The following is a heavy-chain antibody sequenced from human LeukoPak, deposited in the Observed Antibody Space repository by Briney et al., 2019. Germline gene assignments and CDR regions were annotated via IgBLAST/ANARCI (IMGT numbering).Heavy chain of an antibody. D-gene: IGHD3-3*02. CDR2: TYYRSEWYS. Sequence: SQTLSLTCVIYGDSVSSNSASWIWIRQSPSRGLEWLGRTYYRSEWYSDYAVSVRSRITINSDTSNNQFSLHLNSVTPEDTAVYYCARGTSRAFNYWGQGTLVTASS. J-gene: IGHJ4*02. CDR1: GDSVSSNSAS. V-gene: IGHV6-1*01. CDR3: ARGTSRAFNY.